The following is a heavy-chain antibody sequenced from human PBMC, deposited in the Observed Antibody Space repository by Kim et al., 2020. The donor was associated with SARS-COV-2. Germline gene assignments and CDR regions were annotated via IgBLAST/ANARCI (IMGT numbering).Heavy chain of an antibody. V-gene: IGHV1-2*06. Sequence: ASVKVSCKASGYTFTGYYMHWVRQAPGQGLEWMGRINPNSGGTNYAQKFQGRVTMTRDTSISTAYMELSRLRSDDTAVYYCARPYDYGSGSYYRSDWFDPWVQGTLVTVSS. CDR2: INPNSGGT. CDR3: ARPYDYGSGSYYRSDWFDP. J-gene: IGHJ5*02. D-gene: IGHD3-10*01. CDR1: GYTFTGYY.